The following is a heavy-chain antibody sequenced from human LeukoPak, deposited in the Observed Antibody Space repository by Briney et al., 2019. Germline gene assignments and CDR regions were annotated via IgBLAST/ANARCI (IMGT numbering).Heavy chain of an antibody. V-gene: IGHV4-59*01. CDR3: ARSLWFGESPLDY. D-gene: IGHD3-10*01. CDR1: GGSISGYY. CDR2: IYYSGNT. J-gene: IGHJ4*02. Sequence: SETLSLTCTVSGGSISGYYWSWIRQPPGKGLEWIGYIYYSGNTNYNPSLKSRVAISVDTSKNQFSLKLSSVTAADTAVYYCARSLWFGESPLDYWGQGALVTVSS.